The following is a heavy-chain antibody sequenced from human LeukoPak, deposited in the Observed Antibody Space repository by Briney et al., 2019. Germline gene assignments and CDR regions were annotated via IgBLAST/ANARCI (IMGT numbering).Heavy chain of an antibody. V-gene: IGHV1-2*02. D-gene: IGHD6-19*01. J-gene: IGHJ4*02. CDR3: ARDTYSSGWYHSSVWYYFDY. Sequence: ASVSVSCKASGYTFTDYYIHWVRQAPGQGLEWMGWIYPSNGGTKYAAKFQDRVTMTKETSISTVYMDLNRLKSDDTAVYYCARDTYSSGWYHSSVWYYFDYWGQGTLVTVSS. CDR1: GYTFTDYY. CDR2: IYPSNGGT.